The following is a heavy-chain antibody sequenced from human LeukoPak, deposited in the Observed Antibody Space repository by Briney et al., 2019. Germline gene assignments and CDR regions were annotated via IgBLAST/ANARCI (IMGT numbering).Heavy chain of an antibody. CDR3: ARPYCSSTSCYMAFAFDI. CDR2: IYYSGST. V-gene: IGHV4-39*01. Sequence: PSETLSLTCTVSGGSISSSSYYWGWIRQPPGKGLEWIGSIYYSGSTYYNPSLKSRVTISVDTSKNLFSLKLSSVTAADTAVYYCARPYCSSTSCYMAFAFDIWGQGTMVTVSS. J-gene: IGHJ3*02. CDR1: GGSISSSSYY. D-gene: IGHD2-2*02.